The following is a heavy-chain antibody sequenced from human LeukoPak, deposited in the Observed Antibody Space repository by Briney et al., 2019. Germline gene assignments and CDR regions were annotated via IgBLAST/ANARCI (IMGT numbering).Heavy chain of an antibody. CDR1: GGTFSSYA. Sequence: ASVKVSCKASGGTFSSYAISWVRQAPGQGLEWMGGIIPIFGTANYAQKFQGRGTITTDESTSTAYMELSRLRSEDTAVYYCARSSLGYCTNGVCFAFDYWGQGTLVTVSS. D-gene: IGHD2-8*01. CDR2: IIPIFGTA. J-gene: IGHJ4*02. V-gene: IGHV1-69*05. CDR3: ARSSLGYCTNGVCFAFDY.